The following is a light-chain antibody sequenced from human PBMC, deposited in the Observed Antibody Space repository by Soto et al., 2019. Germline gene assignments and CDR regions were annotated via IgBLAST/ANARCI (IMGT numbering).Light chain of an antibody. CDR2: DAS. J-gene: IGKJ1*01. Sequence: DIQMTQSPSTVSASVGDIVTITCRASQSISRWLAWYQQKPGKAPKVLIWDASSLQRGVPSRFSGSGSGTEFTLTISSLQPDDFATYYCQQYNGYSTWTFGQGTKVDIK. CDR3: QQYNGYSTWT. CDR1: QSISRW. V-gene: IGKV1-5*01.